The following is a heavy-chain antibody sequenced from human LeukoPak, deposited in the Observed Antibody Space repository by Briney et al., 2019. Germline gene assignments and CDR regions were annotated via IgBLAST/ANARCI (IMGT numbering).Heavy chain of an antibody. D-gene: IGHD4-17*01. J-gene: IGHJ4*02. Sequence: ASQKVSCKTSGYTFTAYYMQRVRQAPGQGLEWIGWINPNSGGTNYAQKFQGRVTMTRDTSISTAYMELSRLRSDDTAVYYCVRGYGDGFYFDYWGQGTLVTVSS. V-gene: IGHV1-2*02. CDR2: INPNSGGT. CDR1: GYTFTAYY. CDR3: VRGYGDGFYFDY.